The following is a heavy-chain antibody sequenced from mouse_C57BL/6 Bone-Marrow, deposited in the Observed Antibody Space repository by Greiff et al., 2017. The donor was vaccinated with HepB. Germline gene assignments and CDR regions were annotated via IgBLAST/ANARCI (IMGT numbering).Heavy chain of an antibody. CDR3: TRNYGSSYRFDY. J-gene: IGHJ2*01. CDR2: IFPGNSDT. CDR1: GYTFTSYW. Sequence: VQLQQSGTVLARPGASVKMSCKTSGYTFTSYWMHWVKQRPGPGLEWIGAIFPGNSDTSYNQKFKGKAKLTAVTSASTAYMELSSLTNEDSAGYYCTRNYGSSYRFDYWGQGTTLTVSS. D-gene: IGHD1-1*01. V-gene: IGHV1-5*01.